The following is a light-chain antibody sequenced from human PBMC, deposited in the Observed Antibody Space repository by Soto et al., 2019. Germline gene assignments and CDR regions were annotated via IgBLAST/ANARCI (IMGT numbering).Light chain of an antibody. CDR1: SSNIGNNY. CDR2: ENN. CDR3: GTWDSSLSAGGV. V-gene: IGLV1-51*02. Sequence: QPVLTQPPSVSAAPGQKVTISCSRSSSNIGNNYVSWYQQLPGTAPKLLIYENNKRPSGIPDRFSGSKSGTSATLGITGLQTGDEADYYCGTWDSSLSAGGVFGTGTKVTVL. J-gene: IGLJ1*01.